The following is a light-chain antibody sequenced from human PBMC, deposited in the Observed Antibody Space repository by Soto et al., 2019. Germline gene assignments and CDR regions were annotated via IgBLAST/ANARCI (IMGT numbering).Light chain of an antibody. CDR1: NSNLGAGYD. Sequence: QSALTQPDSVSGAPGQTVSISCTGSNSNLGAGYDVHWYQQHPGTAPKLLIYANTNRPSGIPDRFSASKSGTSASLAITGLQAEDEAHYYCQSYDRTVSTVFGGGTKLTVL. J-gene: IGLJ3*02. V-gene: IGLV1-40*01. CDR3: QSYDRTVSTV. CDR2: ANT.